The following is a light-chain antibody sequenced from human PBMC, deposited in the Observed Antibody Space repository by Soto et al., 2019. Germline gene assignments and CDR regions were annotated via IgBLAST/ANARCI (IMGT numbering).Light chain of an antibody. CDR3: AAWDDSLTIVV. CDR1: SSNIGSNT. Sequence: QSVLTQPPSASGTPGQRVTLSCSGSSSNIGSNTVNWYQQLPGTAPKLLIYSNNQRPSGVPDRFSGSKSGTSASLAISGLQSEDEADYYCAAWDDSLTIVVFGGGTKLTVL. CDR2: SNN. J-gene: IGLJ2*01. V-gene: IGLV1-44*01.